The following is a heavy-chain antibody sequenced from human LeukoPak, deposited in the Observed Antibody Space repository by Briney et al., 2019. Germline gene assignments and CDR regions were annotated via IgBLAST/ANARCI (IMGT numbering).Heavy chain of an antibody. J-gene: IGHJ3*02. D-gene: IGHD4-17*01. Sequence: GGSLRLSCAASGFTFSSYSMNWVRQAPGKGLEWVSYVSIISSTIYYADSGKGRFTISTDNAKNSLYLQINSLTDKETHVYYFALGVTTVNAFNIWGKGTRVTV. CDR2: VSIISSTI. CDR1: GFTFSSYS. CDR3: ALGVTTVNAFNI. V-gene: IGHV3-48*02.